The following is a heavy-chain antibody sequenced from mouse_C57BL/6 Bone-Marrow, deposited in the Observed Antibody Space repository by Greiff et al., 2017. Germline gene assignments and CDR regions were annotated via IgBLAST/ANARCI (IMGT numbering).Heavy chain of an antibody. D-gene: IGHD3-3*01. J-gene: IGHJ2*01. V-gene: IGHV1-61*01. CDR2: IYPSDSET. Sequence: QVQLQQPGAELVRPGSSVKLSCKASGYTFTSYWMDWVKQRPGQGLEWIGNIYPSDSETHYNQKFKDKATLTVDKSSSTAYMQLSSLTSEDSAVXYCARLEGYFDYWGQGTTLTVSS. CDR1: GYTFTSYW. CDR3: ARLEGYFDY.